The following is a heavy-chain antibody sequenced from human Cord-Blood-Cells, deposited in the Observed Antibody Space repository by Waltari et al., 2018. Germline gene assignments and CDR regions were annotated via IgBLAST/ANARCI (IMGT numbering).Heavy chain of an antibody. V-gene: IGHV4-38-2*01. Sequence: QVQLQESGPGLVKPSETLCVTCAVSGDSSSSGDDWGWIRQPPGKGLEWIGSIYPSGSTYYNPSLKSRVTISVDTSKNQFSLKLSSVTAADTAVYYCASQYNWNSNWFDPWGQGTLVTVSS. CDR2: IYPSGST. J-gene: IGHJ5*02. D-gene: IGHD1-7*01. CDR1: GDSSSSGDD. CDR3: ASQYNWNSNWFDP.